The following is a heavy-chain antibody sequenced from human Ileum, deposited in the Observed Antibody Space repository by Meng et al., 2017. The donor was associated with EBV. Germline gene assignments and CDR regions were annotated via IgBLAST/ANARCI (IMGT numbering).Heavy chain of an antibody. CDR1: GGSISSYY. Sequence: QGQLQESGPVRVKPSETLSLTCTVSGGSISSYYWSWIRQPPGKGLEWIGYIYYSGSTNYNPSLKSRVTISVDTSKNQFSLNLSSVTAADTAVYYCARGGWSLDYWGQGTLVTVSS. CDR3: ARGGWSLDY. J-gene: IGHJ4*02. D-gene: IGHD2-15*01. CDR2: IYYSGST. V-gene: IGHV4-59*08.